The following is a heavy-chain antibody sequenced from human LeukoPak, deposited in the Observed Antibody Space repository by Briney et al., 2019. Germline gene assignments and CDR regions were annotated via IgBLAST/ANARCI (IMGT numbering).Heavy chain of an antibody. CDR1: GFTFSSYS. Sequence: GGSLRLSCAASGFTFSSYSMKWVRQAPGKGLEWVSSISSSSSCIYYADSVKGRFTISRDNAKNSLYLQMNSLRAEDTAVYYCARDGYSLLNYWGQGTLVTVSS. V-gene: IGHV3-21*01. J-gene: IGHJ4*02. D-gene: IGHD5-18*01. CDR2: ISSSSSCI. CDR3: ARDGYSLLNY.